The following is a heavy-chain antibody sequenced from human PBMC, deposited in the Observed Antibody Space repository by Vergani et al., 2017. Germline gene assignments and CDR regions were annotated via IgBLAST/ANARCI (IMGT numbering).Heavy chain of an antibody. V-gene: IGHV3-33*01. Sequence: QVQLVESGGGLVKPGGSLRLSCAASGFTFSSYGMHWVRQAPGKGLEWVAVIWYDGSNKYYADSVKGRFTISRDNSKNTLYLQMNSLRAEDTAVYYCARDLGYSSSWYSLDYWGQGTLVTVSS. CDR2: IWYDGSNK. CDR1: GFTFSSYG. J-gene: IGHJ4*02. CDR3: ARDLGYSSSWYSLDY. D-gene: IGHD6-13*01.